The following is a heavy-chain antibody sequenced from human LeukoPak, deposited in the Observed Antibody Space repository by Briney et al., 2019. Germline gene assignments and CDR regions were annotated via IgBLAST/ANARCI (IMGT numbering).Heavy chain of an antibody. CDR3: AKDYIAVAGFDY. V-gene: IGHV3-48*01. CDR2: ISSSSSTI. CDR1: GFTFSSYS. J-gene: IGHJ4*02. Sequence: GWSLRLSCAASGFTFSSYSMNWVRQAPGKGLEWVSYISSSSSTIYYADSVKGRFTISRDNSKNTLYLQMNSLRAEDTAVYYCAKDYIAVAGFDYWGQGTLVTVSS. D-gene: IGHD6-19*01.